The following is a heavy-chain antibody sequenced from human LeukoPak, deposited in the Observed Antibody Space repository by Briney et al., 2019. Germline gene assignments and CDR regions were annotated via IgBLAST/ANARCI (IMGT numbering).Heavy chain of an antibody. D-gene: IGHD2-21*01. CDR1: GGSISSGDYY. CDR3: ARVGVETPMGFDY. J-gene: IGHJ4*02. CDR2: IYYSGST. V-gene: IGHV4-30-4*01. Sequence: PSETLSLTCTVSGGSISSGDYYWSWIRQPPGKGVEWIGYIYYSGSTYYNPSLKSRVTISVDTSKNQFSLKLSSVTAADTAVYYCARVGVETPMGFDYWGQGTLVTVSS.